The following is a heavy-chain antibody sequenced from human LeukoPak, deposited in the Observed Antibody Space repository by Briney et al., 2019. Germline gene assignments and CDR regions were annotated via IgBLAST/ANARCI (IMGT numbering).Heavy chain of an antibody. CDR1: GGSISSSSYY. Sequence: SETLSLTCTVSGGSISSSSYYWGWIRQPPGKGLEWIGSIYYSGSTYYNPSLKSRVTISVDTSKNQFSLKLSSVTAADTAVYYCARPAAAGTPYFDYWGQGTLVTVSS. V-gene: IGHV4-39*07. J-gene: IGHJ4*02. D-gene: IGHD6-13*01. CDR2: IYYSGST. CDR3: ARPAAAGTPYFDY.